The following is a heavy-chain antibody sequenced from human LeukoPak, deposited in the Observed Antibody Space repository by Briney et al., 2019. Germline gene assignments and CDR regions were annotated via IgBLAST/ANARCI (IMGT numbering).Heavy chain of an antibody. Sequence: SETLSLTCTVSGGFISSYYWSWIRQPPGKGLEWNGYIYYSGSTNYNPSLKGRVTISVDKSKNQFSLKLSSVTAADTAVYYCARAGRSSGWYDYAFDIWGQGTMVTVSS. J-gene: IGHJ3*02. CDR2: IYYSGST. D-gene: IGHD6-19*01. CDR3: ARAGRSSGWYDYAFDI. V-gene: IGHV4-59*01. CDR1: GGFISSYY.